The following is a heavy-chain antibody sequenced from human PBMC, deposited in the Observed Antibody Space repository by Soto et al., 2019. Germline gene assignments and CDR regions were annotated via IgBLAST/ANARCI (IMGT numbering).Heavy chain of an antibody. Sequence: VQLVESGGGLVQPGGSLRLSCGGYGFTFSKYAIHWVRQAPGKGLEWVAVVSYDGRNKYYADSVKGRFSISGDNSKNMLFLEMNSLKTEDTAVYYCARDRGGSSFFDCWGQGALVTVSS. CDR1: GFTFSKYA. CDR2: VSYDGRNK. V-gene: IGHV3-30*04. D-gene: IGHD3-16*01. J-gene: IGHJ4*02. CDR3: ARDRGGSSFFDC.